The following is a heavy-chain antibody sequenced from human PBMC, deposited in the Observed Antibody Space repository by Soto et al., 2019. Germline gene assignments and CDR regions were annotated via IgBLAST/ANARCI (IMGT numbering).Heavy chain of an antibody. CDR1: GGSISSYY. V-gene: IGHV4-59*01. J-gene: IGHJ4*02. CDR3: ARVIVATIPYFDY. CDR2: IYYSGST. Sequence: SETLSLTCTVSGGSISSYYWSWIRQPPGKGLEWIGYIYYSGSTNYNPSLKSRVTISVDTSKNQFSLKLSSVTAADTAVYYCARVIVATIPYFDYWGQGTLVTV. D-gene: IGHD5-12*01.